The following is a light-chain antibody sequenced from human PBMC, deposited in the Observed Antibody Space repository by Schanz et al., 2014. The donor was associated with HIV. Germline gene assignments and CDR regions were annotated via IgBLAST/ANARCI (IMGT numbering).Light chain of an antibody. Sequence: QSVLTQPPSASGTPGQRVTISCSASSSTIGTNAVNWYQQSPGTAPKLLIYNTYHRPSGVPDRFSGSESGTSASLAISGLQSEDEADYYCAGWDDSLNGWVFGGGTKLTVL. CDR1: SSTIGTNA. CDR2: NTY. V-gene: IGLV1-44*01. CDR3: AGWDDSLNGWV. J-gene: IGLJ3*02.